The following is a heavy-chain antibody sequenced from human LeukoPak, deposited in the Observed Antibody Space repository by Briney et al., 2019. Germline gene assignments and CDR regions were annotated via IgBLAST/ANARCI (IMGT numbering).Heavy chain of an antibody. CDR1: GYTFTSYY. CDR2: MNPNSGNT. Sequence: ASVKVSCNAAGYTFTSYYIDCVRQATRQGLEWMGSMNPNSGNTGYAQKFQGRVTMTEDTSTDTAYMELSSLRSEDTAVYYCATDLGGHSQELLWGSDYWGQGTLVTVSS. CDR3: ATDLGGHSQELLWGSDY. J-gene: IGHJ4*02. V-gene: IGHV1-8*01. D-gene: IGHD1-26*01.